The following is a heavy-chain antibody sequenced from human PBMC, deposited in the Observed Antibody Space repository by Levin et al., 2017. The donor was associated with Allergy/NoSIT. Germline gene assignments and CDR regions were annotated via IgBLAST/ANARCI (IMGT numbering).Heavy chain of an antibody. CDR2: IYPGDSET. J-gene: IGHJ4*02. CDR1: GYSFTTYW. CDR3: ARQGSITAGAFDY. V-gene: IGHV5-51*01. D-gene: IGHD5-12*01. Sequence: GESLKISCKGSGYSFTTYWIGWVRQMPGKGLEWVGAIYPGDSETRYSPSFQGQVTISANKSITTAFLQWSSLKASDIGMYYCARQGSITAGAFDYWGQGTLVTVSS.